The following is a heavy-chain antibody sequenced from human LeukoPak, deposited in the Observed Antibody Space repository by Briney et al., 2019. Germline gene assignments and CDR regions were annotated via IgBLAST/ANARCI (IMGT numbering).Heavy chain of an antibody. Sequence: SQTLSLTCAISGDSVSINSAAWKWIRQSPSRGLEWLGSTYYRSKWYYDYAVSVQSRITINPDTSKNHFSLQLNSVTPEDTAVYYCARDRDDILTGYSRNASDIWGQGTMVTVSS. J-gene: IGHJ3*02. D-gene: IGHD3-9*01. CDR1: GDSVSINSAA. V-gene: IGHV6-1*01. CDR2: TYYRSKWYY. CDR3: ARDRDDILTGYSRNASDI.